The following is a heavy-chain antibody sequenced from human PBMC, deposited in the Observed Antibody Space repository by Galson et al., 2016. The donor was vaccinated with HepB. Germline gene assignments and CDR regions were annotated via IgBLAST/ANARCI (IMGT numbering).Heavy chain of an antibody. Sequence: LRLSCAASGFTVSSNYMSWVRQAPGKGLEWVSVIYSGGSTYYVDSVKGRFTISRDNSKNTLYLQMNSLRAEDTAVYYCARGEPGNWFDPWGQGTLVTVSS. D-gene: IGHD1-14*01. CDR1: GFTVSSNY. CDR2: IYSGGST. V-gene: IGHV3-53*01. CDR3: ARGEPGNWFDP. J-gene: IGHJ5*02.